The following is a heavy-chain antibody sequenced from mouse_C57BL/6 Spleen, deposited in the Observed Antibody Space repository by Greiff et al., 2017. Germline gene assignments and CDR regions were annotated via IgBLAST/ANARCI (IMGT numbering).Heavy chain of an antibody. CDR3: ARGVYYYGSSPYFDY. CDR1: GYTFTSYW. V-gene: IGHV1-64*01. Sequence: QVQLQQPGAELVKPGASVKLSCKASGYTFTSYWMHWVKQRPGQGLEWIGMIHPNSGSTNYNEKFKSKATLTVDKSSSTAYMQLSSLTSEDSAVYYCARGVYYYGSSPYFDYWGQGTTLTVSS. D-gene: IGHD1-1*01. CDR2: IHPNSGST. J-gene: IGHJ2*01.